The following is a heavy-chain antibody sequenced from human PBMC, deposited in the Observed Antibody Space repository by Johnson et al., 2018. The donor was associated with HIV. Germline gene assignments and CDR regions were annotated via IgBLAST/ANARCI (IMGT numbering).Heavy chain of an antibody. CDR3: ARVGQQSNAFDI. J-gene: IGHJ3*02. D-gene: IGHD6-13*01. Sequence: VESGGGLVQPGRSLRLSCAASGFTFDDYAMHWVRQAPGKGLEWVSGISWNSGIIGYADSVKGRFTISRDNAKNSLYLQMKSLRAEDTAGYYCARVGQQSNAFDIWGQGTMVTVSS. V-gene: IGHV3-9*01. CDR2: ISWNSGII. CDR1: GFTFDDYA.